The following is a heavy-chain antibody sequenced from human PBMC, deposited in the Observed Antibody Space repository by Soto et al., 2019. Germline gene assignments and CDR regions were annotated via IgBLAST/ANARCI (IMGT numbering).Heavy chain of an antibody. Sequence: GGSLRLSCAASGFIASNDYMIWVRQAPGKGLEWVSVIYSIYSSETTYYADSVKGRFTISRDNSKNTLYLQMNSLRAEDTAVYYCARGVGSATIWRAGYGMDVWGQGTTVTVSS. CDR1: GFIASNDY. D-gene: IGHD5-12*01. CDR3: ARGVGSATIWRAGYGMDV. V-gene: IGHV3-53*01. CDR2: IYSSETT. J-gene: IGHJ6*02.